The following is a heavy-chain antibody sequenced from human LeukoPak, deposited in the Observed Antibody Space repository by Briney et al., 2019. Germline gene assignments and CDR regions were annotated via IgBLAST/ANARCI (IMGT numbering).Heavy chain of an antibody. Sequence: SETLSLTCTVSGGSISTSSYYWGWVRQPPGKGLEWIGNIFYSGSTYYNPSLRSRVTISVDTSKNQFSLSLSSVTAADTAVYYCARHIYFYYYMDVWGKGTTVTISS. CDR1: GGSISTSSYY. V-gene: IGHV4-39*01. CDR3: ARHIYFYYYMDV. CDR2: IFYSGST. J-gene: IGHJ6*03.